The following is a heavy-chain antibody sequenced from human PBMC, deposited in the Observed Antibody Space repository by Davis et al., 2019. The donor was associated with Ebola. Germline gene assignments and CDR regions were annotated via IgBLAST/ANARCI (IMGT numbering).Heavy chain of an antibody. CDR1: GYSFTSYW. Sequence: GESLKISCKGSGYSFTSYWIGWVRQMPGKGLEWMGIIYPGDSDTRSSPSFQGQVTISADKSISTAYLQWSSLKASDTAMYYCAIRDSSGYYPYYFDYWGQGTLVTVSS. D-gene: IGHD3-22*01. V-gene: IGHV5-51*01. J-gene: IGHJ4*02. CDR3: AIRDSSGYYPYYFDY. CDR2: IYPGDSDT.